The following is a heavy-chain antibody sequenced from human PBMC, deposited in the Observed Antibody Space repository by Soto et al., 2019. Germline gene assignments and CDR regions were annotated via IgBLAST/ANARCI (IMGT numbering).Heavy chain of an antibody. J-gene: IGHJ6*02. D-gene: IGHD2-15*01. CDR3: ARGGGFSPYYYNFDV. CDR1: GYTLINYY. V-gene: IGHV1-46*01. CDR2: INPRGGGT. Sequence: ASVQVSCQASGYTLINYYMHWVRQAPGQGPEWMGIINPRGGGTTYAQNFQDRVTMTSDTSSSTVYMELSSLRSEDTAVYYCARGGGFSPYYYNFDVWGQGTTVTVSS.